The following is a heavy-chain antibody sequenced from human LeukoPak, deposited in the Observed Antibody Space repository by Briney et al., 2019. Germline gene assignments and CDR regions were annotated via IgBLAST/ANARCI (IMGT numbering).Heavy chain of an antibody. D-gene: IGHD6-13*01. V-gene: IGHV3-23*01. J-gene: IGHJ1*01. Sequence: GGSLRLSCAVSGFTFSNYAMTWVGQAPGKGLEWVSVISGSGSGGSTSYADSVKGRFTISRDNSKNTLYLQMDSLRAEDTAVYYCANRRGSSWYGVAEYFQHWGQGTLVTVSS. CDR2: ISGSGSGGST. CDR1: GFTFSNYA. CDR3: ANRRGSSWYGVAEYFQH.